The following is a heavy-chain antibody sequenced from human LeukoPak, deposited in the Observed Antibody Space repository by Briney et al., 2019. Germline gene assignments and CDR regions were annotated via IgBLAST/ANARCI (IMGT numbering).Heavy chain of an antibody. CDR2: ISSSSSYI. CDR3: ARERIAARPDADAFDI. J-gene: IGHJ3*02. Sequence: GGSLRLSCAASGFTVSSSYMTWVRQAPGKGLEWVSSISSSSSYIYYADSVKGRFTISRDNAKNSLYLQMNSLRAEDTAVYYCARERIAARPDADAFDIWGQGTMVTVSS. D-gene: IGHD6-6*01. CDR1: GFTVSSSY. V-gene: IGHV3-21*01.